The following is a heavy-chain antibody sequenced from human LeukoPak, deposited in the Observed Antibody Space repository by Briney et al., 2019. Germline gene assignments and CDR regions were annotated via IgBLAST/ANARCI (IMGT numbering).Heavy chain of an antibody. V-gene: IGHV4-4*07. Sequence: SETLSLTCTVSGGSISSYYWSWIRQPAGKGLEWIGRIYTSGSTNYNPSLKSRVTMSVDTSKNQFSLKLSSVTAADTAVYYCARDRVTYYYDSDDAFDIWGQGTMVTVSS. J-gene: IGHJ3*02. CDR1: GGSISSYY. CDR3: ARDRVTYYYDSDDAFDI. D-gene: IGHD3-22*01. CDR2: IYTSGST.